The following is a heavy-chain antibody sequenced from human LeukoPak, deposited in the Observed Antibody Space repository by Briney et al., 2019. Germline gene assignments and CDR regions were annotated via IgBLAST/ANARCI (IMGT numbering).Heavy chain of an antibody. CDR1: GGTFSSYT. J-gene: IGHJ4*02. Sequence: GASVTVSCKASGGTFSSYTISWLRQAPGQGLEWMGRIIPILGIANYAQKFQGRVTITADKSTSTAYMELSSLRSEDTAVYYCARGGYGYPFDYWGQGTLVTVSS. V-gene: IGHV1-69*02. CDR3: ARGGYGYPFDY. D-gene: IGHD5-18*01. CDR2: IIPILGIA.